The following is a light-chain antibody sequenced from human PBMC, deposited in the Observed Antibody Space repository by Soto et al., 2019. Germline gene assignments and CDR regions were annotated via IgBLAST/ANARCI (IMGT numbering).Light chain of an antibody. CDR2: GAS. CDR1: QSVSSN. Sequence: EIVMTQSPATLSVSPGERATLSCRASQSVSSNLAWYQQKPGQAPSLLIYGASNRATGIPPRFSGSGSGTDFTLPISSLQSEDFSAYYCQQYNNLPPITFGQGTRLEIK. J-gene: IGKJ5*01. V-gene: IGKV3-15*01. CDR3: QQYNNLPPIT.